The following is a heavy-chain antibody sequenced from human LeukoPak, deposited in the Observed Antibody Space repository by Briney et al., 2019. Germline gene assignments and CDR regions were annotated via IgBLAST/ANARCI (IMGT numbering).Heavy chain of an antibody. CDR2: ISGSGGST. V-gene: IGHV3-23*01. Sequence: GGSLRLSCAASGFTFSSYAMSWVRQAPGKGLEWVSAISGSGGSTYYADSVKGRFTISRDNSKNTLYLQMNSLRAEDTAVYYCAKDSKVFFWSGYYPYWGQGTLVTVSS. J-gene: IGHJ4*02. D-gene: IGHD3-3*01. CDR3: AKDSKVFFWSGYYPY. CDR1: GFTFSSYA.